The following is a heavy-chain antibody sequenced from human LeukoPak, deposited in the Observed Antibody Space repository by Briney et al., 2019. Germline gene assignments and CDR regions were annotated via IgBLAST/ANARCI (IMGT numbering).Heavy chain of an antibody. D-gene: IGHD3-10*01. Sequence: GGSLRLSCAASGFTFSDYYMSWIRQAPGKGLEWVSYISSSGSTIYYADSVKGRFTISRDNAKNSLYLQMNSLGAEDTAVHYCARERFGELFPSFDYWGQGTLVTVSS. V-gene: IGHV3-11*04. CDR1: GFTFSDYY. CDR2: ISSSGSTI. J-gene: IGHJ4*02. CDR3: ARERFGELFPSFDY.